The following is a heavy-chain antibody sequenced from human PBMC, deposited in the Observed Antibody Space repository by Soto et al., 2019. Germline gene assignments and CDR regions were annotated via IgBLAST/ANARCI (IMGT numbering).Heavy chain of an antibody. V-gene: IGHV3-23*01. CDR2: ITGNGDTT. CDR1: GFTVRVYA. D-gene: IGHD3-10*01. CDR3: ALDRPNYFGSGGGYYKSGGDH. J-gene: IGHJ5*02. Sequence: EVQLLESGGGVVQTGGSLRLSCAASGFTVRVYAMSWVRQAPGRGLEWVSSITGNGDTTYYPDSVKGRVTISRDNSKNTMFLQMNSLRGEDTAVYYCALDRPNYFGSGGGYYKSGGDHWGQGILVTVSS.